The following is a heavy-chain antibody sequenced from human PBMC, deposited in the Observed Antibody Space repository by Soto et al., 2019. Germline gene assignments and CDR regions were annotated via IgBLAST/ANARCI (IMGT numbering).Heavy chain of an antibody. CDR2: IYYSGST. CDR1: GGSISSGGYY. Sequence: QVQLQESCPGLVKPSQTLSLTCTVSGGSISSGGYYWSWIRQHPGKGLEWIGYIYYSGSTYYNPYLKSRVTISVDTSKNQFALKLSSVTAADTAVYYCARSSTSANYFDYWCQGTLVTVSS. D-gene: IGHD2-2*01. CDR3: ARSSTSANYFDY. V-gene: IGHV4-31*03. J-gene: IGHJ4*02.